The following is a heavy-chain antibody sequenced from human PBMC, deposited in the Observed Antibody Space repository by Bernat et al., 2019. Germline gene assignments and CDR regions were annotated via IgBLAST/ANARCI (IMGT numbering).Heavy chain of an antibody. Sequence: VQLLESGGGVVQPGRSLRLSCAASGFTFSSYAMHWVRQAPGKGLEWVAVISYDGSNKYYADSVKGRFTISRDNSKNTLYLQMNSLRAEDTAVYYCARSHRKWLVHGVDYWGQGTLVTVSS. J-gene: IGHJ4*02. CDR3: ARSHRKWLVHGVDY. D-gene: IGHD6-19*01. CDR1: GFTFSSYA. V-gene: IGHV3-30-3*01. CDR2: ISYDGSNK.